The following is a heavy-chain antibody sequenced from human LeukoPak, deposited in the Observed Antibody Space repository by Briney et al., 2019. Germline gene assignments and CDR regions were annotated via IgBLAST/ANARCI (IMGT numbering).Heavy chain of an antibody. CDR3: ARDLGVTVRPFSLFY. Sequence: ASVKVSCKASGYTFTAYYMHWVRQAPGQGPEWMGWINPNSGVTNYAQKFQGRVIMTSDTSISTAYMEFSRLRSDDTAMYYCARDLGVTVRPFSLFYWGQGNLVTVSS. CDR2: INPNSGVT. CDR1: GYTFTAYY. V-gene: IGHV1-2*02. D-gene: IGHD6-6*01. J-gene: IGHJ4*02.